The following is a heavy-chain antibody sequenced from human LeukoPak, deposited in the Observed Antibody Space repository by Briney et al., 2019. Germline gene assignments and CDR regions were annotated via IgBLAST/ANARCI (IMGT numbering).Heavy chain of an antibody. Sequence: SETLSLTCTVSGGSLSSGSYYWSWIRQPPGKGLEWIGYIYYSGSTNYNPSLKSRVTISVDTSKNQFSLKLSSVTAADTAVYYCASSTVTVDYWGQGTLVTVSS. CDR2: IYYSGST. V-gene: IGHV4-61*01. J-gene: IGHJ4*02. CDR3: ASSTVTVDY. CDR1: GGSLSSGSYY. D-gene: IGHD4-17*01.